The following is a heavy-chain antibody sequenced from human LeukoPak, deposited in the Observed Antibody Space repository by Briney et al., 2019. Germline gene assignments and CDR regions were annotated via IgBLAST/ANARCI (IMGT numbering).Heavy chain of an antibody. CDR3: ARGGHYGSGNDFRFDP. V-gene: IGHV4-59*01. J-gene: IGHJ5*02. D-gene: IGHD3-10*01. CDR2: IYHSGST. CDR1: GGSISTYY. Sequence: SETLSLTCTVSGGSISTYYWSWIRQPPGKGLEWIGYIYHSGSTKYNPSLKSRVTISVETSKNQFSLKLKSVTAADTAVYYCARGGHYGSGNDFRFDPWGQGTLVTVSS.